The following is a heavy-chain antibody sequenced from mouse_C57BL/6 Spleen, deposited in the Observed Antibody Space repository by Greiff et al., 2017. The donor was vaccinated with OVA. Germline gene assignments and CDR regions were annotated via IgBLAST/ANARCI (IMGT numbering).Heavy chain of an antibody. CDR2: ISSGSSTI. CDR1: GFTFSDYG. V-gene: IGHV5-17*01. J-gene: IGHJ1*03. Sequence: EVNVVESGGGLVKPGGSLKLSCAASGFTFSDYGMHWVRQAPEKGLEWVAYISSGSSTIYYADTVKGRFTISRDNAKNTLFLRMTSLRSEDTAMYYCARDYGSSLWYFDVWGTGTTVTVSS. D-gene: IGHD1-1*01. CDR3: ARDYGSSLWYFDV.